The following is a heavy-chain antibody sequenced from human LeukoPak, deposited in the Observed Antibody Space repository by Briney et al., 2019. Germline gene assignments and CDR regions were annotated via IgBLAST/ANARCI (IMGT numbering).Heavy chain of an antibody. CDR3: AKGNFYHHDPAGYLEEHALDM. V-gene: IGHV3-23*01. Sequence: GGSLRLSCGASGSTLRNYGMTWVRQAPGKGLEWVSIISSVGATTYYAESVKGRFTISRDNSKNTVYLQMYSLRADDTAVYYCAKGNFYHHDPAGYLEEHALDMWGQGTMVTVFS. J-gene: IGHJ3*02. CDR2: ISSVGATT. D-gene: IGHD3-9*01. CDR1: GSTLRNYG.